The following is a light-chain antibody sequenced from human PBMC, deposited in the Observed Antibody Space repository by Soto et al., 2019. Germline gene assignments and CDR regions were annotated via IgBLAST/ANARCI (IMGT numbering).Light chain of an antibody. J-gene: IGLJ1*01. Sequence: QSALTQPASVSGSPGQSITISCTGTSSDIGGYNFVSWYQQHPGRAPKLMIYEVSNRPSGVSDRFSGSKSGNTVSLTISGLQADDEGDYYCSSFRSGTTLFGTGTKVTVL. V-gene: IGLV2-14*01. CDR2: EVS. CDR1: SSDIGGYNF. CDR3: SSFRSGTTL.